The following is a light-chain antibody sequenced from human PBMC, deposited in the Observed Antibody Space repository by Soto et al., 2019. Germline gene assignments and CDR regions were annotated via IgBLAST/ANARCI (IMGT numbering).Light chain of an antibody. Sequence: DIQMTQSPSSLSASVGARVSITCQASEDIRTYLSWFQHKPGRAAKLLLYGASYLETGVPSRFRRSGSGTDFALTISSPQPEDIATYYCQHYNNRPPFTFGPGTIVDVK. CDR1: EDIRTY. J-gene: IGKJ3*01. V-gene: IGKV1-33*01. CDR2: GAS. CDR3: QHYNNRPPFT.